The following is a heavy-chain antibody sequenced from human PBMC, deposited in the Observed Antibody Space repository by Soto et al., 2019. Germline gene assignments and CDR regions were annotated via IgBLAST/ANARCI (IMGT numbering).Heavy chain of an antibody. J-gene: IGHJ6*02. CDR3: AKAPPSSYYYYYGMDV. V-gene: IGHV3-23*01. Sequence: GGSLRLSCAASGFTFSSYSMSWVRQAPRKGLEWVSAISGSGGSTYYADSVKGRFTISRDNSKDTLYLQMNSLRAEDTAVYFCAKAPPSSYYYYYGMDVWGQGTTVTVSS. CDR1: GFTFSSYS. CDR2: ISGSGGST.